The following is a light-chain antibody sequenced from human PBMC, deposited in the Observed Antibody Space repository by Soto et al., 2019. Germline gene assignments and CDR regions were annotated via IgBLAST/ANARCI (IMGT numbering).Light chain of an antibody. J-gene: IGKJ5*01. V-gene: IGKV3D-20*01. CDR1: QSVSSSY. CDR2: DAS. CDR3: QQYGSSPT. Sequence: EIVMTQSPATLSVSPGEGATLSCGASQSVSSSYLAWYQQKPGLAPRLLIYDASSRATGIPDRFSGSGSGTDFTLTISRLEPEDFAVYYCQQYGSSPTFGQGTQLEIK.